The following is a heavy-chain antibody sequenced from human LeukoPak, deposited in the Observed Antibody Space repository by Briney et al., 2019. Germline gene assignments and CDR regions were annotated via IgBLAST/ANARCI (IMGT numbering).Heavy chain of an antibody. D-gene: IGHD1-1*01. CDR2: IKEDGCEN. J-gene: IGHJ4*02. CDR3: ARQRYSDY. CDR1: GFTFSRYW. Sequence: GGSLRLSCAASGFTFSRYWMTWVRQAPGKGLEWVANIKEDGCENSYVESVKGRFTISRDNAKNSLYLQLNSLRAEDTAVYFCARQRYSDYWGQGTLVTVSS. V-gene: IGHV3-7*01.